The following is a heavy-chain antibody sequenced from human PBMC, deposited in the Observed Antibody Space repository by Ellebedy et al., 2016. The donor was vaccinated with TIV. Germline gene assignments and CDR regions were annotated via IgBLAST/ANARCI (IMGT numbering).Heavy chain of an antibody. V-gene: IGHV3-48*01. CDR3: ARDRSEQWLVLVSYYYYGMDV. CDR2: ISSSSSTI. D-gene: IGHD6-19*01. J-gene: IGHJ6*02. CDR1: GFTFSRYS. Sequence: PGGSLRLSCAASGFTFSRYSMNWVRQAPGKGLEWLSYISSSSSTIFYADSVKGRFTISRDKAKNSLYLQMNSLRAEDTAVYYCARDRSEQWLVLVSYYYYGMDVWGQGTTVTVSS.